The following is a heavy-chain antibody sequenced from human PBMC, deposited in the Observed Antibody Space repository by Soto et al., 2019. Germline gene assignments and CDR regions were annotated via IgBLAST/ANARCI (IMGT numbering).Heavy chain of an antibody. V-gene: IGHV1-18*01. J-gene: IGHJ5*02. CDR3: ARVVRGVVNWFDP. CDR2: IATYNSNR. CDR1: GDTFTNFG. D-gene: IGHD3-10*01. Sequence: HLVQSGPEVKKPGASITVSCKTSGDTFTNFGLRWVRQAPGQGLEWMGWIATYNSNRNYAQKFQGRLTLTTDTSTSTAYMELKNLGYDDTAVYYCARVVRGVVNWFDPWGQGTLVTVSS.